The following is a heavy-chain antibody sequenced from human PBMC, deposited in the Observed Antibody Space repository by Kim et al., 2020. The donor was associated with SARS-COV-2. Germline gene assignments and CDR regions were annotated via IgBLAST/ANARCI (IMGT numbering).Heavy chain of an antibody. V-gene: IGHV3-30*04. CDR1: GFTFSSYA. CDR2: ISYDGSNK. J-gene: IGHJ4*02. D-gene: IGHD3-22*01. CDR3: ARAWSLDYYDSSGCDY. Sequence: GGSLRLSCAASGFTFSSYAMHWVRQAPGKGLEWVAVISYDGSNKYYADSVKGRFTISRDNSKNTLYLQMNSLRAEDTAVYYCARAWSLDYYDSSGCDYWGQGTLVTVSS.